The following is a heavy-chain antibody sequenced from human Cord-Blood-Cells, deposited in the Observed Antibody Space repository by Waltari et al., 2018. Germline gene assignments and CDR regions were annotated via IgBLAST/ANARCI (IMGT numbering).Heavy chain of an antibody. Sequence: EVQLVESGGGLVQPGGSLRLSCAASGFTFGSYEMNWVRQAPGKGLEWVSYISSSGSTIYYADSVKGRFTISRDNAKNSLYLQMNSLRAEDTAVYYCARDLVTTVDYWGQGTLVTVSS. D-gene: IGHD4-4*01. CDR1: GFTFGSYE. V-gene: IGHV3-48*03. CDR2: ISSSGSTI. J-gene: IGHJ4*02. CDR3: ARDLVTTVDY.